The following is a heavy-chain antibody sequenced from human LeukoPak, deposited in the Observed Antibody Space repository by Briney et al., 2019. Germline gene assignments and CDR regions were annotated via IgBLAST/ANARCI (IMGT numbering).Heavy chain of an antibody. CDR1: GGSFSGYY. J-gene: IGHJ4*02. CDR2: INHSGST. CDR3: ARETSGYTGHGNFDY. V-gene: IGHV4-34*01. D-gene: IGHD5-12*01. Sequence: SETLSLTCAVYGGSFSGYYWSWIRQPPGKGLEWIGEINHSGSTNYNPSLKSRVTISVDTSKNQYSLSLSSVTAADTAVYYCARETSGYTGHGNFDYWGQGTLVTVSS.